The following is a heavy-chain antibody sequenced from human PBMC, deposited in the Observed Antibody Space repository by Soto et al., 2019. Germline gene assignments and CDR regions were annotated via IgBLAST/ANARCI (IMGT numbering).Heavy chain of an antibody. CDR1: GLTLSSYG. Sequence: PGGSLRPSGAAPGLTLSSYGMSWVRRAPGKGREWVANIKQVGSEKYYVDSVKGRFTISRDNAKTSLHLKMNSLRAEDTAVYYCAKGPAAPTHYTDSSGADLWNWFDPWGQGTLVTVSS. V-gene: IGHV3-7*03. J-gene: IGHJ5*02. CDR2: IKQVGSEK. D-gene: IGHD3-22*01. CDR3: AKGPAAPTHYTDSSGADLWNWFDP.